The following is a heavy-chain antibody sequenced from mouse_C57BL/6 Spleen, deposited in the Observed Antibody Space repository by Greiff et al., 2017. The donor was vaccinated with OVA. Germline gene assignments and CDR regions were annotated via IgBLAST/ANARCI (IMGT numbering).Heavy chain of an antibody. CDR2: IDPETGGT. Sequence: VKLMESGAELVRPGASVTLSCKASGYTFTDYEMHWVKQTPVHGLEWIGAIDPETGGTAYHQKFKGKAILTADKSSSTAYMELRSLTSEDSAVYYCTRWYYGSSYGWFAYWGQGTLVTVSA. D-gene: IGHD1-1*01. V-gene: IGHV1-15*01. CDR3: TRWYYGSSYGWFAY. CDR1: GYTFTDYE. J-gene: IGHJ3*01.